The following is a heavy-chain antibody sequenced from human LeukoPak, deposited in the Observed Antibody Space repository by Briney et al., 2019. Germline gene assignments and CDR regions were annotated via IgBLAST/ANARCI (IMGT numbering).Heavy chain of an antibody. Sequence: SETLSLTCTVSGGSISGYYWSWIRQFPGKGLEWIGYIYYSGSTNYNPSLKSRVTISVDTSKNQFSLNLSSVTAADTAVYYCARGRGGIAVYYFDYWGQGTLVTVSS. CDR2: IYYSGST. V-gene: IGHV4-59*01. CDR3: ARGRGGIAVYYFDY. J-gene: IGHJ4*02. CDR1: GGSISGYY. D-gene: IGHD6-19*01.